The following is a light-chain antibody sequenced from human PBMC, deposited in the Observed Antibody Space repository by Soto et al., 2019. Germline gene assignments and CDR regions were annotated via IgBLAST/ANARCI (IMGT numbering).Light chain of an antibody. CDR1: QSVSSN. V-gene: IGKV3-15*01. CDR2: GAS. CDR3: QQYNNWPTGYT. J-gene: IGKJ2*01. Sequence: EIVMTQSPATLSVSPGERATLSCRASQSVSSNLAWYQQKPGQAPRLLIYGASTSATGIPARFSGSGSGTEFTLTISSLQSEDFAVYYCQQYNNWPTGYTFGQGTKLEIK.